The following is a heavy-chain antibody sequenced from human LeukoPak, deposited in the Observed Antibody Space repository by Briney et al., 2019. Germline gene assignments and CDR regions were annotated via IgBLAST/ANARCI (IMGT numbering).Heavy chain of an antibody. CDR2: IYSSGSP. Sequence: SQTLSLTCTVSGGSITSGSYYWSWIRQPAGKGLEWIGRIYSSGSPAYNPSLKSRFSITVDTSKNQFSLKLNSVTAADTAVYYCARGGFLVQNHFDPWGQGTLVTVSS. D-gene: IGHD3-3*01. J-gene: IGHJ5*02. CDR3: ARGGFLVQNHFDP. CDR1: GGSITSGSYY. V-gene: IGHV4-61*02.